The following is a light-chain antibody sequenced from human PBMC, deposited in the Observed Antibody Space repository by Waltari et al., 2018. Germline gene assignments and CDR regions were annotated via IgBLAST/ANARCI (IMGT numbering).Light chain of an antibody. Sequence: QSVLTQPPSASGAPGQSVTISCSGSSSNIGSNFVYWYQQLPGTAPKLLIYYTNQRPPGVPDRFAGSKSDTSASLAITGLRSEDEADYYCAAWDSSLTSLLFGGGTRLTVL. CDR3: AAWDSSLTSLL. J-gene: IGLJ7*01. V-gene: IGLV1-47*02. CDR2: YTN. CDR1: SSNIGSNF.